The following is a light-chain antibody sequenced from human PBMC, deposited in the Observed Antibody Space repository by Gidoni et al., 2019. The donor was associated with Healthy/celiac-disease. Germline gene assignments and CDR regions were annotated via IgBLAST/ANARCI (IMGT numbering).Light chain of an antibody. CDR3: QAWDSTKVV. Sequence: SYELTQPPSVSVSPGQTASLTCSGDKLGDKYASWYQQKPGLSPVLVIYQDSKRPSGLPERFSGSNSGNTATLTISGTQAMDEADYYCQAWDSTKVVFGGGTKLTVL. J-gene: IGLJ2*01. V-gene: IGLV3-1*01. CDR2: QDS. CDR1: KLGDKY.